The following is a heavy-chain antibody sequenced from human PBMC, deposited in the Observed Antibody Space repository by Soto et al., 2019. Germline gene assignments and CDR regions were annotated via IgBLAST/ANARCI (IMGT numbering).Heavy chain of an antibody. CDR2: IKQHGSER. D-gene: IGHD5-12*01. J-gene: IGHJ6*02. CDR3: ARGSGYDSYGMDV. CDR1: GFTFTNYW. Sequence: PVGSLRLSCAASGFTFTNYWMTWVRQAPGKGLEWVANIKQHGSERYYVDSVKGRFTISRDNAKSSLYLQMNSLRAEDTAVYYCARGSGYDSYGMDVWGQGTTVTV. V-gene: IGHV3-7*03.